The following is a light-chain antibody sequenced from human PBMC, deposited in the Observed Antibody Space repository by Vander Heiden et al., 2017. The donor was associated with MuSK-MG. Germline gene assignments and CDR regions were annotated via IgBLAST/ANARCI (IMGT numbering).Light chain of an antibody. CDR2: QDS. CDR3: QAWDSSTVV. J-gene: IGLJ2*01. V-gene: IGLV3-1*01. CDR1: KLGDKY. Sequence: SYALTQPPSVSVSPGQTASITCSGDKLGDKYACWYQQKPGQSPVLVIYQDSKRASGSPERFSGSNSGNTATLTISGTQAMDEADYYCQAWDSSTVVFGGGTKLTGL.